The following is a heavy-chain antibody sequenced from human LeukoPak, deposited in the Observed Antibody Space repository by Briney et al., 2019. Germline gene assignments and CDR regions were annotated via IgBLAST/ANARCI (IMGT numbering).Heavy chain of an antibody. CDR2: IYYSGST. V-gene: IGHV4-31*03. Sequence: PSETLSLTCTVSGGSISSGGYYWSWIRQHPGKGLEWIGYIYYSGSTYYNPSLKSRVTISVDTSKNQFSLKLSSVTAADTAVYYCARGPITMVRGVPAHNFDYWGQGTLVTVSS. CDR1: GGSISSGGYY. D-gene: IGHD3-10*01. J-gene: IGHJ4*02. CDR3: ARGPITMVRGVPAHNFDY.